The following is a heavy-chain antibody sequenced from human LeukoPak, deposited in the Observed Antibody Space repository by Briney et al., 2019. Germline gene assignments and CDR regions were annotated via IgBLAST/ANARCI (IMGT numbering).Heavy chain of an antibody. CDR1: GGSISSGGYY. Sequence: SQTLSLTCTVSGGSISSGGYYWSWIRQHPGKGLEWIGYIYYSGSTYYNPSLKSRVTISVDTSKNQFSLKLSSVTAADTAVYYCARSYDSSGYYYSPKNDAFDIWGQGTMVTVSS. CDR3: ARSYDSSGYYYSPKNDAFDI. CDR2: IYYSGST. V-gene: IGHV4-31*03. J-gene: IGHJ3*02. D-gene: IGHD3-22*01.